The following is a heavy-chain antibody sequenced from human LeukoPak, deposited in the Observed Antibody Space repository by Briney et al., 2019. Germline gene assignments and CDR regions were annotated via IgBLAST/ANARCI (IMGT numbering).Heavy chain of an antibody. D-gene: IGHD6-19*01. CDR3: ARHSSGSFDY. Sequence: SETLSLTCTVSGGSVSSYSWNWIRQPAEKGLEWIGRLYTGGNTNYNPSLKSRVTMSLDTSNNQFSLELTSVTAADTALYYCARHSSGSFDYWGQGILVTVSS. CDR2: LYTGGNT. CDR1: GGSVSSYS. V-gene: IGHV4-4*07. J-gene: IGHJ4*02.